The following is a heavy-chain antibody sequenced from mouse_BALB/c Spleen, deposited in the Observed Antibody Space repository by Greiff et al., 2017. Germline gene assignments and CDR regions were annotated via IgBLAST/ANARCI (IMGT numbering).Heavy chain of an antibody. CDR1: GFTFSDYY. CDR2: ISDGGSYT. CDR3: ARDYYGNYYYAMDY. D-gene: IGHD2-1*01. V-gene: IGHV5-4*02. J-gene: IGHJ4*01. Sequence: DVQLVESGGGLVKPGGSLKLSCAASGFTFSDYYMYWVRQTPEKRLEWVATISDGGSYTYYPDSVKGRFTISRDNAKNNLYLQMSSLKSEDTAMYYCARDYYGNYYYAMDYWGQGTSVTVSS.